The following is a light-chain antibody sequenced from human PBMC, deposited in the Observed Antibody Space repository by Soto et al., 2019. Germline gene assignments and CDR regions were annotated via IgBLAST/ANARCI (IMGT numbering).Light chain of an antibody. V-gene: IGKV1-39*01. Sequence: DFQMTQSPSTLSASVGDRVTITCRASQNIRSRLAWFQQKPGKAPKLLIYDASSLQSGVPSRFSGSGSGTDFTLTISSLQTEDFATYYCQQSYSTPPTFGQGTRLEIK. CDR1: QNIRSR. J-gene: IGKJ5*01. CDR3: QQSYSTPPT. CDR2: DAS.